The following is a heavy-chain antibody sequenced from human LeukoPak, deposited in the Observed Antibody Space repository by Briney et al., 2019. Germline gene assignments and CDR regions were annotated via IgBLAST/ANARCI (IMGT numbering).Heavy chain of an antibody. D-gene: IGHD3-3*01. J-gene: IGHJ4*02. CDR1: GFTFSNYA. CDR2: ISGSGGST. Sequence: GGSLRLSCAASGFTFSNYAMSWVRQAPGKGLQWVSAISGSGGSTYYADSVKGRFSISRDNSKNTLYVQMSSLRDEDTAVYYCVKNRDLSRLQFFGFWGQGTLVTVSS. CDR3: VKNRDLSRLQFFGF. V-gene: IGHV3-23*01.